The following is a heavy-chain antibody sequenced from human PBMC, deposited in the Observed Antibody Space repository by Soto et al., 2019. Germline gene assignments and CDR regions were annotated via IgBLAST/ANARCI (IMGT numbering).Heavy chain of an antibody. CDR3: ARLARLPNWFDP. J-gene: IGHJ5*02. Sequence: PSETLSLTCAVYGGSFSGYYWSWIRQPPGKGLEWIGEINHSGSTNYNPSLKSRVTISVDTSKNQFSLKLSSVTAADTAVYYCARLARLPNWFDPWGQGTLVTVSS. V-gene: IGHV4-34*01. CDR1: GGSFSGYY. D-gene: IGHD6-25*01. CDR2: INHSGST.